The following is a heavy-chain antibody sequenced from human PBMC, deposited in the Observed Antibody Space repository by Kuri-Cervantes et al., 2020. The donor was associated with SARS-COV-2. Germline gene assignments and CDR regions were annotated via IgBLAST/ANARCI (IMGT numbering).Heavy chain of an antibody. CDR2: INADNDNT. V-gene: IGHV1-3*01. CDR3: ARVQRGDSYYYGMDV. J-gene: IGHJ6*02. CDR1: GYTFTSNA. D-gene: IGHD2-21*02. Sequence: ASVKVSCKAYGYTFTSNAMHWVRQAPGQRLEWMGWINADNDNTKYSQKFQGRVSITRDTSASTAYMELGSLRSEDTAVYYCARVQRGDSYYYGMDVWGQGTTVTVYS.